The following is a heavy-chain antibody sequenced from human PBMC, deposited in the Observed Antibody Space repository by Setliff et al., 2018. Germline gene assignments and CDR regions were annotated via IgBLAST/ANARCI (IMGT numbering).Heavy chain of an antibody. CDR1: GGSISSSSYY. J-gene: IGHJ4*02. V-gene: IGHV4-39*01. D-gene: IGHD6-13*01. CDR3: ARKRSSSSWYGDYFDY. Sequence: PSETLSLTCTVSGGSISSSSYYWGWIRQPPGKGLEWIGSIYYSGSTYYNPSLKSRVTISVDTSKNQFSLKLSSVTAADTAVYYCARKRSSSSWYGDYFDYWGQGTLVTVSS. CDR2: IYYSGST.